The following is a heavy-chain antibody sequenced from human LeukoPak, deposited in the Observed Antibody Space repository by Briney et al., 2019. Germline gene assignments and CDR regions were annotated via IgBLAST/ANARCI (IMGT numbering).Heavy chain of an antibody. D-gene: IGHD1-26*01. CDR1: GFTFSNFA. CDR2: ISGDGSNK. V-gene: IGHV3-30*04. CDR3: ARGVAITRATRGYAFDF. J-gene: IGHJ3*01. Sequence: PGGSLRLSCAASGFTFSNFAMHWVRQAPGKGLEWVAVISGDGSNKYYGDSVKGRFTISRDNSKNTLYLQMNSLKAEDTAVYYCARGVAITRATRGYAFDFWGQGTMVTVS.